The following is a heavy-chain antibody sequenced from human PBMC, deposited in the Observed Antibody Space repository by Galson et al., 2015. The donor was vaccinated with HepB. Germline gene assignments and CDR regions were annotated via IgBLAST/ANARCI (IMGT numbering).Heavy chain of an antibody. V-gene: IGHV1-3*01. CDR1: GYTFTSYA. CDR2: INAGNGNT. CDR3: ARDEAAAGFYGMDV. D-gene: IGHD6-13*01. Sequence: SVKVSCKASGYTFTSYAMHWVRQAPGQRLEWMGWINAGNGNTKYSQKFQGRVTITRDTSASTAYMELSSLRSEDTAVYYCARDEAAAGFYGMDVWGQGTTVTVSS. J-gene: IGHJ6*02.